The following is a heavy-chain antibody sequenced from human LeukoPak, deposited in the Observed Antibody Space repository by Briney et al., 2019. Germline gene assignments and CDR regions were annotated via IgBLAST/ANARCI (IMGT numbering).Heavy chain of an antibody. Sequence: PGGSLRLSCAASGFTFTSAWMSWVRQAPGKGLEWVGRIKGETAAGAPDYVASVKGRFTISRDDSKNTLFLQMNSLKTEDTAVYYCITGYYDFWSGLYSPNHYFDYWGQGTLVTVSS. V-gene: IGHV3-15*01. J-gene: IGHJ4*02. CDR2: IKGETAAGAP. CDR1: GFTFTSAW. D-gene: IGHD3-3*01. CDR3: ITGYYDFWSGLYSPNHYFDY.